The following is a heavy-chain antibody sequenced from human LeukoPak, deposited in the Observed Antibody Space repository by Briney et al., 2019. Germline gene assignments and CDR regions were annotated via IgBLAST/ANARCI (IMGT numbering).Heavy chain of an antibody. D-gene: IGHD3-16*02. CDR2: ISGSGGST. Sequence: GGSLRLSCAACGFTFSSYAMSWVRQGPGKGLEWVSAISGSGGSTYYADSVKGRFTISRDNSKNTLYLQMNSLRAEDTAVYYCAKGTVVSSGRFDYWGQGTLVSVSS. V-gene: IGHV3-23*01. CDR3: AKGTVVSSGRFDY. CDR1: GFTFSSYA. J-gene: IGHJ4*02.